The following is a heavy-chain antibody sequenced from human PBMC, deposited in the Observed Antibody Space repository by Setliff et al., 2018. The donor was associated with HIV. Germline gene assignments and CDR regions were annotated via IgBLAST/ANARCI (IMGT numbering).Heavy chain of an antibody. J-gene: IGHJ3*02. CDR2: IIPIFGTA. D-gene: IGHD4-4*01. V-gene: IGHV1-69*13. Sequence: ASVKVSCKASGGTFSSYAISWVRQAPGQGLEWMGGIIPIFGTANYAQKFQGRVTITADESTSTAYMELSSLRSEDTAVYYCARDRSNYVGLDAFDIWGQGTKVT. CDR3: ARDRSNYVGLDAFDI. CDR1: GGTFSSYA.